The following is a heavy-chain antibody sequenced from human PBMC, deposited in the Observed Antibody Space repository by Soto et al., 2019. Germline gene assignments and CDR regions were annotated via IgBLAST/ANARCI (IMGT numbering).Heavy chain of an antibody. J-gene: IGHJ4*02. V-gene: IGHV3-74*01. CDR1: AFSFSTSW. CDR2: INPDGRTI. Sequence: GGSLRLSCAASAFSFSTSWMHWVRQAPGEGLVWVSRINPDGRTINYADSVKGRFTISRDNAKNTMYLQMNILRVEDTAVYFCATAGNYRVDNWGLGTLVTVPQ. CDR3: ATAGNYRVDN. D-gene: IGHD1-1*01.